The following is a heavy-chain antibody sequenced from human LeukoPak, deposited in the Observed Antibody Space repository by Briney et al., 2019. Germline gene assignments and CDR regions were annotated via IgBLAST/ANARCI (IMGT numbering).Heavy chain of an antibody. D-gene: IGHD3-16*02. V-gene: IGHV1-46*01. J-gene: IGHJ4*02. CDR3: ARDHRTFGGVIVKDY. CDR2: INPSGGST. CDR1: GYTFTSYY. Sequence: ASVKVSCKASGYTFTSYYMHWVRQAPGQGLEWMGIINPSGGSTSYAQKFQGRVTMTRDMSTSTVYMELSSLRSEDTAAYYCARDHRTFGGVIVKDYWGQGTLVTVSS.